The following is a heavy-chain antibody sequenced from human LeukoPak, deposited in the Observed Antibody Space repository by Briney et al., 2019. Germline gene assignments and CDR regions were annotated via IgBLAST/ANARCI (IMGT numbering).Heavy chain of an antibody. CDR2: ISYDGSNK. V-gene: IGHV3-30-3*01. Sequence: GGSLRLSCAASGFTFSSYAMHWVRQAPGNGLEWVAVISYDGSNKYYADSVKGRFTISRDNSKNTLYLQMNSLRAEDTAVYYCARSGLHYYDSSGPDYWGQGTLVTVSS. D-gene: IGHD3-22*01. CDR1: GFTFSSYA. J-gene: IGHJ4*02. CDR3: ARSGLHYYDSSGPDY.